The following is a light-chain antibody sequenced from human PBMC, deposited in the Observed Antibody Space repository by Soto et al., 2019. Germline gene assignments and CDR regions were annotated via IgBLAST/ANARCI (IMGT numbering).Light chain of an antibody. CDR1: QRISSK. Sequence: EIVMTQSPATLSVSPGERATLSCRASQRISSKLAWYQHKPGQAPRLLIYGASTRATGIPARFSGSGSGTEHTHTISRLQYEDSVDYYCQQYKNWPALTFGGGTKVEIK. CDR2: GAS. J-gene: IGKJ4*01. V-gene: IGKV3-15*01. CDR3: QQYKNWPALT.